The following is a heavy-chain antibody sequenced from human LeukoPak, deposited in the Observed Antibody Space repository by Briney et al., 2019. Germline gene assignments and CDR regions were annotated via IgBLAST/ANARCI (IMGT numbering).Heavy chain of an antibody. J-gene: IGHJ6*03. Sequence: SETLSLTCAVHGGSLTGYSWAWVRQPPGEGLEWIGEINQVERAIYSPPLGSRVSISLEASKNQFFLQLTSVAAADTAMYYCARGRATPSRLFFDYYFMDVWGPGTPVTVSS. V-gene: IGHV4-34*01. CDR1: GGSLTGYS. CDR3: ARGRATPSRLFFDYYFMDV. D-gene: IGHD2-15*01. CDR2: INQVERA.